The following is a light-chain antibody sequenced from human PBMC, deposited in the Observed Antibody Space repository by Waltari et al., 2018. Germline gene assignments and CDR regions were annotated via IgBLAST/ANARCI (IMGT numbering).Light chain of an antibody. CDR3: QQRSNWPT. J-gene: IGKJ4*01. CDR2: DAS. CDR1: QSVSSS. V-gene: IGKV3-11*01. Sequence: ELVLTQSPATLSLSPGERATLSCRASQSVSSSLGWYQQKPGQAPWLLIYDASNRATGIPARFSGSGSGTDFTLTISSLEPEDFAVYYCQQRSNWPTFGGGTKVEIK.